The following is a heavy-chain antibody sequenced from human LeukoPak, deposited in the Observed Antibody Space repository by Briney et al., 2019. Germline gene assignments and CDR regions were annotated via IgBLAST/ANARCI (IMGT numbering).Heavy chain of an antibody. J-gene: IGHJ4*02. CDR3: ARDGESGSPKAGDFDY. V-gene: IGHV1-18*01. D-gene: IGHD1-26*01. CDR1: GYTFISSG. Sequence: ASVKVSCKASGYTFISSGISWVRQAPGQGLEWMGWVSAYNVNTKYAQNLQGRVTMTTDTSTSTAYMELRSLRSDDTAVYYCARDGESGSPKAGDFDYWGQGTLVTVSS. CDR2: VSAYNVNT.